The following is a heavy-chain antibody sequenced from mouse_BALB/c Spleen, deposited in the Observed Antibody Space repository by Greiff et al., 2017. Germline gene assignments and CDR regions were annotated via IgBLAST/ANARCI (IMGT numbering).Heavy chain of an antibody. CDR1: GFNIKDTY. Sequence: EVQLQQSGAELVKPGASVKLSCTASGFNIKDTYMHWVKQRPEQGLEWIGRIDPANGNTKYDPKFQGKATITADTSSNTAYLQLSSLTSEDTAVYYCARVTVVDRVYAMDYWGQGTSVTVSS. CDR2: IDPANGNT. J-gene: IGHJ4*01. D-gene: IGHD1-1*01. V-gene: IGHV14-3*02. CDR3: ARVTVVDRVYAMDY.